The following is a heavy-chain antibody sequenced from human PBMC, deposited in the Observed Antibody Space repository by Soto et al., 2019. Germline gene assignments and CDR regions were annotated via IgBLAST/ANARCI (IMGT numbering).Heavy chain of an antibody. V-gene: IGHV1-2*04. Sequence: ASVKVSCKASGYTFTGYYMHWVRQAPGQGLEWMGWINPNSGGTNYAQKFQGWVTMTRDTSISTAYMELSRLRSDDTAVYYCARGRDSNYEMDVWGQGTKVTVSS. CDR3: ARGRDSNYEMDV. CDR1: GYTFTGYY. J-gene: IGHJ6*02. D-gene: IGHD4-4*01. CDR2: INPNSGGT.